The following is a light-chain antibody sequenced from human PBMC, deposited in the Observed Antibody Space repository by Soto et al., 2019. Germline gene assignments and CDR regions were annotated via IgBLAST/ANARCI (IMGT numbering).Light chain of an antibody. Sequence: QSALAQPASVSGSPGQSITISCTGTSSDVGSYNLVSWYQQHPGKAPKVMIYEGSKRPSGVSNRFSGSKSGNAASLTISGLQAEDEADYYCCSYAGSFTHVFGTGTKVTVL. CDR2: EGS. CDR3: CSYAGSFTHV. V-gene: IGLV2-23*01. CDR1: SSDVGSYNL. J-gene: IGLJ1*01.